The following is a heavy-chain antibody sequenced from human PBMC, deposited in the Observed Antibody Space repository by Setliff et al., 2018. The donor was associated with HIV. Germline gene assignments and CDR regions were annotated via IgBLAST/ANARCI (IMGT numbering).Heavy chain of an antibody. D-gene: IGHD2-2*01. V-gene: IGHV4-59*11. J-gene: IGHJ6*03. CDR1: GGSISGHY. Sequence: SETLSLTCTVSGGSISGHYWSWIRQPPGKGLEWIAYIFYTGSTNYNPSLKSRVTISVDTSKNQFFLKLSSVTAADTAVYYCVRGYCGSTTSYDDYYYMDVWGKGSTVTVSS. CDR2: IFYTGST. CDR3: VRGYCGSTTSYDDYYYMDV.